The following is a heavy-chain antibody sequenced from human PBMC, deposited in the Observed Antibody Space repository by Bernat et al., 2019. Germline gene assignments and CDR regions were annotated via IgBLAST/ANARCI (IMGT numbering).Heavy chain of an antibody. CDR2: ISTSSTYI. V-gene: IGHV3-21*01. J-gene: IGHJ4*02. D-gene: IGHD6-13*01. CDR3: ARAMAGGYSSTKRPTYFYFDY. Sequence: EVQLVESGGGLVKPGGSLRLSCAASGFTFSSYTMNWVRQAPGKGLYWVSSISTSSTYIYYADSMKGRFTISRDNAKNSLYLQMNSLRAEDTAVYYCARAMAGGYSSTKRPTYFYFDYWGQGTLVTVPS. CDR1: GFTFSSYT.